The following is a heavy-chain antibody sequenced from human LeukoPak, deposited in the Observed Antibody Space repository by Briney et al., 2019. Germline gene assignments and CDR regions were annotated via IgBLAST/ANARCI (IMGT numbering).Heavy chain of an antibody. D-gene: IGHD1/OR15-1a*01. CDR2: IYYSGST. V-gene: IGHV4-59*01. CDR1: GGSISSYY. CDR3: AREGTAGTNDY. Sequence: SETLSLTCTVSGGSISSYYWSWIRQPPGKGLEWIGYIYYSGSTNYNPSLKSRVTISVDTSKNQFSLKLSSVTPADTAVYYCAREGTAGTNDYWGQGTLVTVSS. J-gene: IGHJ4*02.